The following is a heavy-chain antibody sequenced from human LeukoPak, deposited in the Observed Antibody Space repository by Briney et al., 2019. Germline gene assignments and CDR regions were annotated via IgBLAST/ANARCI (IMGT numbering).Heavy chain of an antibody. CDR2: IIPSGHTT. V-gene: IGHV3-23*01. CDR1: GFTFSSHG. CDR3: AKDFVVVPGNVNYFDY. J-gene: IGHJ4*02. D-gene: IGHD2-21*02. Sequence: PGGSLRLSCVASGFTFSSHGMNWVRQAPGKVLEWVSGIIPSGHTTYYADSVRGRFTISRDNSRNTVYLQMNSLRAEDTAVYYCAKDFVVVPGNVNYFDYWGQGTLVTVSS.